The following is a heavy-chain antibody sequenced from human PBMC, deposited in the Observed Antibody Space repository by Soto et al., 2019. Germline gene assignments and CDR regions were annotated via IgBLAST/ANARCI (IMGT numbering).Heavy chain of an antibody. D-gene: IGHD3-16*02. V-gene: IGHV3-21*01. Sequence: PGESLKISCAASGFDFYYYKMNLVRQAQGRGLEWVSSISGTGIDIHFADSVKGRFVISRDNAKTSLYLQMNRLRPEETAVYYCARERVVNYTDYYFDYWGHGTLVTVSS. CDR2: ISGTGIDI. J-gene: IGHJ4*01. CDR3: ARERVVNYTDYYFDY. CDR1: GFDFYYYK.